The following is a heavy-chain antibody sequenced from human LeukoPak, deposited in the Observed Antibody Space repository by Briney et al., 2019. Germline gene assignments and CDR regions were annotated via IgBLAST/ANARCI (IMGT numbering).Heavy chain of an antibody. J-gene: IGHJ4*02. CDR3: AEIAAAGPGLDY. CDR1: GFTFSSYA. D-gene: IGHD6-13*01. Sequence: GGSLRLSCAASGFTFSSYAMSWVRQAPGKGLEWVSAISGSGGSTYYADSVKGRFTISRDNSKHTLYLQMNSLRAEDTAVYYCAEIAAAGPGLDYWGQGTLVTVSS. CDR2: ISGSGGST. V-gene: IGHV3-23*01.